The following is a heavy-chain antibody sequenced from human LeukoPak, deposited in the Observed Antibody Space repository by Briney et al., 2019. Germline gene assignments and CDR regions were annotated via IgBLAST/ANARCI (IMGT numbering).Heavy chain of an antibody. V-gene: IGHV3-23*01. CDR3: PLPTLGY. CDR1: GFTFSSYA. Sequence: PGGSLRLSCAASGFTFSSYAMSWVRQAPGKGLEWVSAISGSGGSSYYADSVKDRFTISRDNSKNTLYLQMSSLRVEDTAVYFCPLPTLGYWGQGTLVTVSS. J-gene: IGHJ4*02. CDR2: ISGSGGSS.